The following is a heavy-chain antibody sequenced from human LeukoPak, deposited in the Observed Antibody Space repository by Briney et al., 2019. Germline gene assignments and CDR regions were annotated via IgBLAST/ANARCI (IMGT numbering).Heavy chain of an antibody. CDR2: ISYDGSNK. Sequence: PGGSLRLSCAASGFTFSSYAMHWVRQAPGKGLEWVAVISYDGSNKYYADSVEGRFTISRDNSKNTLYLQMNSLRAEDTAVYYCAREPRPPAIARDYYYGMDVWGQGTTVTVSS. J-gene: IGHJ6*02. CDR1: GFTFSSYA. D-gene: IGHD5-18*01. V-gene: IGHV3-30-3*01. CDR3: AREPRPPAIARDYYYGMDV.